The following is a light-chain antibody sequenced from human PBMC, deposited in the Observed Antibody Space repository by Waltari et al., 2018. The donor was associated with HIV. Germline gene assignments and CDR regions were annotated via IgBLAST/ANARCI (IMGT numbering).Light chain of an antibody. CDR3: QQYDAFPLT. CDR2: KAS. J-gene: IGKJ4*01. V-gene: IGKV1-5*03. Sequence: DIQMTPSPSTLSASVGDRVTITCRASQSIRSWLAWYQQKPGRAPKLLIHKASSLQSGVPSRFSGGGSGTEFTLTITSLQPDDFATYYCQQYDAFPLTFGGGTKVDI. CDR1: QSIRSW.